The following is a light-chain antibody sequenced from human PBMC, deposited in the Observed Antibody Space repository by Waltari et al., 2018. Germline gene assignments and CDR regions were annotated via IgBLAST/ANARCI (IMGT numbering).Light chain of an antibody. CDR2: DVI. CDR3: CSYAGRYTPYV. Sequence: QSALTQPRSVSGSPGPSVTSHCTGTSSGIGDSNSVSWYQQHPGKAPKLMIYDVIKRPSGVPDRFSGSKSVNTASLTISGLQAEDEADYYCCSYAGRYTPYVFGTGTKVTVL. V-gene: IGLV2-11*01. J-gene: IGLJ1*01. CDR1: SSGIGDSNS.